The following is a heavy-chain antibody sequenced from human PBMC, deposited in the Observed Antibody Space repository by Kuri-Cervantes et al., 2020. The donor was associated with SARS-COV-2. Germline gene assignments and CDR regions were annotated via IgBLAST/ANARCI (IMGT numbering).Heavy chain of an antibody. CDR1: GGTFSSYA. J-gene: IGHJ6*02. D-gene: IGHD5-12*01. CDR2: IIPIFGTA. Sequence: SVKVSCKASGGTFSSYAISWVRQAPGQGLEWMGGIIPIFGTANYAQKFQGRVTITADESTSTAYMELSSLRSEDTAVYYCARVEGGYSGYDAYYYYYGMDVWGQGTTVTVSS. V-gene: IGHV1-69*13. CDR3: ARVEGGYSGYDAYYYYYGMDV.